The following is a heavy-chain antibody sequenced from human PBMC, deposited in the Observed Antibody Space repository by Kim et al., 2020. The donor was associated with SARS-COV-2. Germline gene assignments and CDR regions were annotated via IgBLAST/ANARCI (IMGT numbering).Heavy chain of an antibody. D-gene: IGHD3-10*01. V-gene: IGHV4-39*07. J-gene: IGHJ2*01. Sequence: SETLSLTCSVSGGSMNTITYYWVWIRQTPGKGLEWIGSVYYSGKTFYNPSLKSRLTISVDTSKNQFSLNLISATAADTAVYFCSIWRGR. CDR2: VYYSGKT. CDR1: GGSMNTITYY. CDR3: SIW.